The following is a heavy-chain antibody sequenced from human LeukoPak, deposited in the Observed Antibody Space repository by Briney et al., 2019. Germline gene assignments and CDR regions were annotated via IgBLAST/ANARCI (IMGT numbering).Heavy chain of an antibody. J-gene: IGHJ3*02. CDR2: ISSSSSYI. CDR1: GFTFSNYS. Sequence: GGSLRLSCAASGFTFSNYSMNWVRQAPGKGLEWVSSISSSSSYIYYADSVKGRFTISRDNAKNSLYMQMNNVRVKDTVVNYCARRDSTLVALGAFDIWGQGTMVTVSS. D-gene: IGHD4-23*01. CDR3: ARRDSTLVALGAFDI. V-gene: IGHV3-21*01.